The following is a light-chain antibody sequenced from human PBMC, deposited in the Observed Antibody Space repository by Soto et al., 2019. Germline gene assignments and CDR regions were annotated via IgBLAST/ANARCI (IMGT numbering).Light chain of an antibody. V-gene: IGKV3-20*01. CDR2: GTS. CDR3: QQYDTSPRT. J-gene: IGKJ1*01. CDR1: QDVSSSY. Sequence: EIVMTQSPATLSVSPGERATLSCRASQDVSSSYLAWYQQKLGQAPRLLMYGTSNRATGIPDRFSGSGSGTDFTLTISRLEAEDFAVYYCQQYDTSPRTFGQGTQVDI.